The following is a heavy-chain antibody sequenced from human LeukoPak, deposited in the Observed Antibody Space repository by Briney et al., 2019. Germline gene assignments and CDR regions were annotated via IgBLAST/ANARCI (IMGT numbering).Heavy chain of an antibody. Sequence: SETLSLTCAVSGYSISSDYGGWIRQPPGKGLEWIGNVYHSGSTYKNPSLKSRVSISLDTSNNQFSLKLTSVTAADTAIYYCARLSGAPVRHPIYHFDYWGQGTLVTVSS. CDR1: GYSISSDY. V-gene: IGHV4-38-2*01. D-gene: IGHD1-26*01. CDR3: ARLSGAPVRHPIYHFDY. CDR2: VYHSGST. J-gene: IGHJ4*02.